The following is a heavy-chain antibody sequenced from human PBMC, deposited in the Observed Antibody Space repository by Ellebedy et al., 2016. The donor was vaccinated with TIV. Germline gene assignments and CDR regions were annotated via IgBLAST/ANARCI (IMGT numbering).Heavy chain of an antibody. J-gene: IGHJ4*02. CDR3: ARAPSLFGVVIIGRYDY. Sequence: GSLRLSXTVSGGSISSYYWSWIRQPAGKGLEWIGRIYTSGSTNYNPSLKSRVTMSVDTSKNQFSLKLSSVTAADTAVYYCARAPSLFGVVIIGRYDYWGQGTLVTVSS. CDR2: IYTSGST. V-gene: IGHV4-4*07. D-gene: IGHD3-3*01. CDR1: GGSISSYY.